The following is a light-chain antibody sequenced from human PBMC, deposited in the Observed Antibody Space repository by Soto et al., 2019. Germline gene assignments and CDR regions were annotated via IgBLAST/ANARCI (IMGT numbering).Light chain of an antibody. CDR1: SSDVGSYNL. Sequence: QSALTQPASVSGSPGQSITISCTGNSSDVGSYNLVSWYQQHPGKAPKLMIYEGSKWPSGVSNRFTGSKSGNTASLTISGLQAEDEADYYCCSSAGGSTVVFGGGTKLTVL. V-gene: IGLV2-23*01. J-gene: IGLJ3*02. CDR2: EGS. CDR3: CSSAGGSTVV.